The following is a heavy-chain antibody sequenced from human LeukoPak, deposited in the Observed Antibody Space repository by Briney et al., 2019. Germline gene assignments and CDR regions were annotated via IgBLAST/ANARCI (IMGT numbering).Heavy chain of an antibody. V-gene: IGHV1-46*01. CDR1: GYTFSNYY. Sequence: ASVKVSCKASGYTFSNYYMYWVRQAPGQGFEWMGFINPSDGRTTYSPNFQDRVALTRDMSTSTVYMELSGLRSEDTALYYCARGSRFLDFWGQGTLVTVSS. CDR3: ARGSRFLDF. D-gene: IGHD2-2*01. J-gene: IGHJ4*02. CDR2: INPSDGRT.